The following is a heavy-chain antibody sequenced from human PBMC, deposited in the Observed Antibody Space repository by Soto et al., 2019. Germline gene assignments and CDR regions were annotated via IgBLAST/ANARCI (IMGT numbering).Heavy chain of an antibody. V-gene: IGHV4-31*03. D-gene: IGHD3-22*01. CDR2: IYYRGST. CDR3: AREIVVSARWFDP. J-gene: IGHJ5*02. Sequence: QVQLQESGPGLVKPSQTLSLTCTVSGASISSGGHYWSWIRQHPGKGLEWIGYIYYRGSTYYNPSLNSRVIISVDTSKNQFCLKLNSVTAADTAVYYCAREIVVSARWFDPWGQGTLVTVSS. CDR1: GASISSGGHY.